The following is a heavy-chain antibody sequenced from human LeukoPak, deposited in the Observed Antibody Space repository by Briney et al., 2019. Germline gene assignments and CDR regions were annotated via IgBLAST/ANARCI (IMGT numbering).Heavy chain of an antibody. D-gene: IGHD3-9*01. CDR1: GGTFSSYA. CDR3: ARECERYFDWSPPPGHYGMDV. Sequence: SVKVSCKASGGTFSSYAISWVRQAPGQGLEWMGGIIPIFGTANYAQKFQGRVTITADESTSTAYVELSSLRSEDTAVYYCARECERYFDWSPPPGHYGMDVWGQGTTVTVSS. J-gene: IGHJ6*02. V-gene: IGHV1-69*01. CDR2: IIPIFGTA.